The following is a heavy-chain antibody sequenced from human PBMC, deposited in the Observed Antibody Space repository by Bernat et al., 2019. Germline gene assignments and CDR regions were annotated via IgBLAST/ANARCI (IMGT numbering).Heavy chain of an antibody. CDR1: GFTFTIAW. D-gene: IGHD2-21*02. V-gene: IGHV3-15*07. CDR3: TTRSPCDFQVW. J-gene: IGHJ4*02. CDR2: IKNKADGGTT. Sequence: EVHLVESGGDLVKPGGSLRLSCAASGFTFTIAWMNWVRQAPGKGLEWVGRIKNKADGGTTDYASPVKGRFTISRDDSKNTLYLQMNSLKTEDTAVYYCTTRSPCDFQVWWGQGTLVTVSS.